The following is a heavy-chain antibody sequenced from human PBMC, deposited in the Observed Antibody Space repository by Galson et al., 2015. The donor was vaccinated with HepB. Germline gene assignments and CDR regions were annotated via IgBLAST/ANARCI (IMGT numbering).Heavy chain of an antibody. V-gene: IGHV3-15*01. J-gene: IGHJ4*02. CDR2: IKSKTDGGTT. CDR1: GFTFSNAW. Sequence: SLRLSCAASGFTFSNAWMSWVRQAPGKGLEWVGRIKSKTDGGTTDYAAPVKGRFTISRDDSKNTLYLQMNSLKTEDTAVYYCTTASEYGRWLTNGGYYFDYWGQGTLVTVSS. D-gene: IGHD5-24*01. CDR3: TTASEYGRWLTNGGYYFDY.